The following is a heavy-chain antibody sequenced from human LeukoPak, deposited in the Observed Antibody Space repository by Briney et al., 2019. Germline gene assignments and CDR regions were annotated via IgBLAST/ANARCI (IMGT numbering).Heavy chain of an antibody. V-gene: IGHV3-23*01. Sequence: GGSLRLSCAASGFTFSSYAMSWVRQAPGKGLEWVSVISGSGDSTYYADSVKGRFTISRDNSKNTLYLQMNSLRAEDTAVYYCAKDRTTVIALAPDYRGQGTLVTVSS. D-gene: IGHD4-17*01. CDR3: AKDRTTVIALAPDY. J-gene: IGHJ4*02. CDR1: GFTFSSYA. CDR2: ISGSGDST.